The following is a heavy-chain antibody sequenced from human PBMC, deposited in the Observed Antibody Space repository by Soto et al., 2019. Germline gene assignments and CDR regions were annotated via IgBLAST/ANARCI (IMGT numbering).Heavy chain of an antibody. CDR1: GGSIRSYY. J-gene: IGHJ4*02. CDR2: IYYSGST. CDR3: ARTYYYESSGYFNFDY. Sequence: SSETLSLTCTVSGGSIRSYYWSWIRQPPGEGLEWIGYIYYSGSTNYNPSLKSRVTISVDTSKNQFSLKLSSVTAADTAVYYCARTYYYESSGYFNFDYWGQGTLVTVSS. V-gene: IGHV4-59*01. D-gene: IGHD3-22*01.